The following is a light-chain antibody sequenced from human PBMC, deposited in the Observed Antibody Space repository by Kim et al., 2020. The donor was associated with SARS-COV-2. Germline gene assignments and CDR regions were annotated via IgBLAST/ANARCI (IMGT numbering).Light chain of an antibody. V-gene: IGKV1-5*01. Sequence: GDRVTITCRASQCITRWLAWYQQKPGKAPKLLIYDASSLKSGVPSRFSGSGSGTEFTLTISSLQPDDFATYYCQQYYSHSYTCGQGTKLEI. CDR1: QCITRW. J-gene: IGKJ2*01. CDR2: DAS. CDR3: QQYYSHSYT.